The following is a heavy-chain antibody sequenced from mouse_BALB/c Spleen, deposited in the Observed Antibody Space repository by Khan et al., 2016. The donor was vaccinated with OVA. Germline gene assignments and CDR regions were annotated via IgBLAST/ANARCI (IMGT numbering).Heavy chain of an antibody. J-gene: IGHJ3*01. Sequence: QVQLQQSGPGLAQPSESLSITCTVSGFSLTDYGVHWVRQSPGKGLEWLGMIWSGGITDYNAAFISRLSISKDNSESQVFFKMNSLQANDTAIYYCARNYDYDEGLAYWGQGTLVTVSA. CDR1: GFSLTDYG. D-gene: IGHD2-4*01. V-gene: IGHV2-2*02. CDR3: ARNYDYDEGLAY. CDR2: IWSGGIT.